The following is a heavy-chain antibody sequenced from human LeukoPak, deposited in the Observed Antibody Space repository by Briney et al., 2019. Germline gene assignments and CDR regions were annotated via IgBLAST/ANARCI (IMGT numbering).Heavy chain of an antibody. CDR2: ISAGGSSI. CDR3: AKDRTGAYRIFDY. J-gene: IGHJ4*02. D-gene: IGHD4-17*01. Sequence: PGGSLRLSCAASGFTFSSYAMSWVRQAPGMGLEWISVISAGGSSIFYADSVKGRFSISRDNSKNTLSLQMNSLRAEDTAVYYCAKDRTGAYRIFDYWGQGTLVTVSS. V-gene: IGHV3-23*01. CDR1: GFTFSSYA.